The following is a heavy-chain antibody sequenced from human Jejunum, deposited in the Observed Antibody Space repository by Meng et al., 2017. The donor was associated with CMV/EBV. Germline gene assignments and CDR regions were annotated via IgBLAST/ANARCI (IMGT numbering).Heavy chain of an antibody. D-gene: IGHD4/OR15-4a*01. CDR3: ARIYDYGGAHYGMDV. CDR2: ISTDGSTT. V-gene: IGHV3-74*01. J-gene: IGHJ6*02. Sequence: FTFSNYGMHWARQVPGKGLVWFSRISTDGSTTNYADSVKGRFTISRDNAKNTLYLQMNNLRVDDTAIYYCARIYDYGGAHYGMDVWGQGTTVTVSS. CDR1: FTFSNYG.